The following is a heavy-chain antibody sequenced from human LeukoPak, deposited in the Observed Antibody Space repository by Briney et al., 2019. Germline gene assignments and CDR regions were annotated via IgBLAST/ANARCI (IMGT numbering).Heavy chain of an antibody. CDR3: ATYYYGSGSAKYYFDY. Sequence: SETLSLTCTVSGGSVISGCYYWSWIRQPPGKGLEWIGYIYYSGSTNYNPSLKSRVTISVDTSKNHFSLKLNSVTTADTAVYYCATYYYGSGSAKYYFDYWGQGTLVTVSS. D-gene: IGHD3-10*01. CDR2: IYYSGST. V-gene: IGHV4-61*03. CDR1: GGSVISGCYY. J-gene: IGHJ4*02.